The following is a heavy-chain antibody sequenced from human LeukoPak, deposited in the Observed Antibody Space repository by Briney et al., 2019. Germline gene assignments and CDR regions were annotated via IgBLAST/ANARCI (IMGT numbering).Heavy chain of an antibody. CDR2: INHSGST. J-gene: IGHJ4*02. V-gene: IGHV4-34*01. D-gene: IGHD3-16*02. CDR1: GGSISSYY. CDR3: ATMITLGGVIVNGY. Sequence: SETLSLTCTVSGGSISSYYWSWIRQPPGKGLEWIGEINHSGSTNYNPSLKSRVTISVDTSKNQFSLKLSSVTAADTAVYYCATMITLGGVIVNGYWGQGTLVTVSS.